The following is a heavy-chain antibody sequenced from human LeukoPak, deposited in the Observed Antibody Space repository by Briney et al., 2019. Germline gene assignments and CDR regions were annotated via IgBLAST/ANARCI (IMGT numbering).Heavy chain of an antibody. CDR3: ARRRGVGYYYYGMDV. CDR1: GXTFSSYG. J-gene: IGHJ6*02. D-gene: IGHD3-10*01. V-gene: IGHV3-30*03. CDR2: ISYDGSNK. Sequence: PGGSLRLSCAASGXTFSSYGMHWVRQAPGKGLEWVAVISYDGSNKYYADSVKGRFTISRDNSKNTLYLQMNSLRAEDTAVYYCARRRGVGYYYYGMDVWGQGTTVTVSS.